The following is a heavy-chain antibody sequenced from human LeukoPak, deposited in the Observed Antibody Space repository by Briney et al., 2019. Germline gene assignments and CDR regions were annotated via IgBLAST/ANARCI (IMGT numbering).Heavy chain of an antibody. D-gene: IGHD1-1*01. CDR3: ARYTGKGFDY. CDR2: IIPIFGTA. Sequence: SVKVSCKASGGTFSSYAISWVRQAPGQGLEWMGGIIPIFGTANYAQKFQGRVTITADESTSTAYTELSSLRSEDPAVYYCARYTGKGFDYWGQGTLVTVSS. V-gene: IGHV1-69*13. J-gene: IGHJ4*02. CDR1: GGTFSSYA.